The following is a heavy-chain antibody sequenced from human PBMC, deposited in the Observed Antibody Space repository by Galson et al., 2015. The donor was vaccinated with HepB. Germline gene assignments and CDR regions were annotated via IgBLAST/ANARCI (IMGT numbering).Heavy chain of an antibody. CDR1: GFTFTDYY. J-gene: IGHJ5*02. D-gene: IGHD5-18*01. CDR3: ARERRRQLWLRWFDP. Sequence: SLRLSCAASGFTFTDYYMSWIRQAPGKGLEWVSYISSGSRYINYADSVKGRFTISRDNAKNSLYLQMNSLRAEDTAVYYCARERRRQLWLRWFDPWGQGTRSPSPQ. CDR2: ISSGSRYI. V-gene: IGHV3-11*05.